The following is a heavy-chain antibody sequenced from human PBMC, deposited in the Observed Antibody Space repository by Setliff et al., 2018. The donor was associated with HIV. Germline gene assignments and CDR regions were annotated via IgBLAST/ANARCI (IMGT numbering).Heavy chain of an antibody. J-gene: IGHJ4*02. V-gene: IGHV5-51*01. D-gene: IGHD3-22*01. Sequence: GESLKISCKGYGYSFTNYWIGWVRQMPGKGLEWMGIIYPGDSDTRYSPSFQSQVTISADKSISTAYLQRSSLKASDTAMYYCARLSGLYYYDTSGYYYGHYFDYWGQGTLVTVS. CDR1: GYSFTNYW. CDR2: IYPGDSDT. CDR3: ARLSGLYYYDTSGYYYGHYFDY.